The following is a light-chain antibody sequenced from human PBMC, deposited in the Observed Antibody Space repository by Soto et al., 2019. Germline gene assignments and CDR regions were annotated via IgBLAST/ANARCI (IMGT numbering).Light chain of an antibody. J-gene: IGKJ1*01. CDR3: QHYNSYSQA. Sequence: DIQMSKSSATLSGYVGDRVTLTCRASQTISSWLAWYQQKPGKAPKLLIYKASTLQSGVPSRFSGSGSGTEFTLTISSLQPDDFATYYCQHYNSYSQAFGQGTKVDI. CDR2: KAS. CDR1: QTISSW. V-gene: IGKV1-5*03.